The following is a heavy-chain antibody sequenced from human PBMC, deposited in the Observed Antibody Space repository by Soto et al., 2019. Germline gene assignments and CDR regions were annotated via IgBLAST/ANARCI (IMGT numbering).Heavy chain of an antibody. D-gene: IGHD6-13*01. CDR1: GGTFSSYA. Sequence: SVKVSCKASGGTFSSYAISWVRQAPGQGLAWMGGIIPIFGTANYAQKFQGRVTITADESTSTAYMELSSLRSEDTAVYYCARDRGNSSSWAPNDAFDIWGQGTMVTVSS. J-gene: IGHJ3*02. V-gene: IGHV1-69*13. CDR3: ARDRGNSSSWAPNDAFDI. CDR2: IIPIFGTA.